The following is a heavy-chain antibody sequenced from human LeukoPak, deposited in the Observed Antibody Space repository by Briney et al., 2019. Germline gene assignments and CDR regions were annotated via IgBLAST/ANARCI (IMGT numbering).Heavy chain of an antibody. CDR3: ARVGYSDFWSGYYWDY. Sequence: PGGSLRLSCAASGLTFNRYSMNWVRQAPGKGLEWISYISSSGTTIYYADSVQGRFIISRDNARNSLYLQMNSLRAEDTAVYYCARVGYSDFWSGYYWDYWGQGTLATVSS. J-gene: IGHJ4*02. V-gene: IGHV3-48*01. D-gene: IGHD3-3*01. CDR2: ISSSGTTI. CDR1: GLTFNRYS.